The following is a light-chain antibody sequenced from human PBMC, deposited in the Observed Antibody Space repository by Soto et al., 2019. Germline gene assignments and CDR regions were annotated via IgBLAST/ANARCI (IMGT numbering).Light chain of an antibody. J-gene: IGLJ2*01. Sequence: QSVLTQPASVSGSPGQSITISCTGTSSDVGSYNLVSWYQQHPGKAPKLMIYEGSKRPSGVSNRFSGSKSGNTASLTISGLQAEDEADYYCCSYVGSSTLAVFGGGTKLTVL. CDR3: CSYVGSSTLAV. CDR1: SSDVGSYNL. CDR2: EGS. V-gene: IGLV2-23*01.